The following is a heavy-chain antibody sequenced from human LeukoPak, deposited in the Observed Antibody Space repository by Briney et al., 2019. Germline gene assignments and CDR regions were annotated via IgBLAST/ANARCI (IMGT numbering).Heavy chain of an antibody. CDR2: ISGSASGVTT. D-gene: IGHD6-19*01. V-gene: IGHV3-23*01. CDR3: AKNDFGSGWVGDY. CDR1: GFTVSVNY. J-gene: IGHJ4*02. Sequence: GGSLRLSCAAFGFTVSVNYMSWVRQAPGKGLECVSAISGSASGVTTYYADSVKGRFTISRDNSKNTLYLQMNSLRAEDTAVYYCAKNDFGSGWVGDYWGQGTLVTVSS.